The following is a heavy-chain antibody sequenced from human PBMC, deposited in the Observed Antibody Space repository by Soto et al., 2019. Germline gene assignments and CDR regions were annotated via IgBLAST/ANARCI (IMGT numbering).Heavy chain of an antibody. CDR2: INHSGST. V-gene: IGHV4-34*01. CDR1: GGSFSGYY. Sequence: SETLSLTCAVYGGSFSGYYWSWIRQPPGKGLEWIGEINHSGSTNYNPSLKSRVTISVDTSKNQFSLKLSSVTAADTAVYYCARVGDSYDSSGYPTYHYYGMDVWGQGTTVTVSS. D-gene: IGHD3-22*01. CDR3: ARVGDSYDSSGYPTYHYYGMDV. J-gene: IGHJ6*02.